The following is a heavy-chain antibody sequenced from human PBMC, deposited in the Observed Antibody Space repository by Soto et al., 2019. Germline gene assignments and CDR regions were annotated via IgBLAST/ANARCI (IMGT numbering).Heavy chain of an antibody. Sequence: SEILSLTCTVSVGSISNFYWSWIRQPPGKGLEWIGYISYSGNTNYNPSLKSRVSISVDTSKNQLSLNLTSVTAADTAVYYCARAPMVLSRSYFDSWGQGTPVTVSS. D-gene: IGHD2-8*01. CDR1: VGSISNFY. CDR3: ARAPMVLSRSYFDS. V-gene: IGHV4-59*01. CDR2: ISYSGNT. J-gene: IGHJ4*02.